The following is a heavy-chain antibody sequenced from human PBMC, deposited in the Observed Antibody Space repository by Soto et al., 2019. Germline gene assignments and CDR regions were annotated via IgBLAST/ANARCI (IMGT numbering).Heavy chain of an antibody. V-gene: IGHV4-39*01. CDR1: GVSISSSSYY. D-gene: IGHD2-15*01. CDR2: IYYSGST. J-gene: IGHJ4*02. Sequence: QLQLQESGPGLVKPSETLSLTCTVSGVSISSSSYYWGWIRQTPGKGLEWIGSIYYSGSTYYNPSLTGRVTISADTSKNQLSLKLRSVTAADTAVYYCARHTPAISISDHWGQRTLVTVSS. CDR3: ARHTPAISISDH.